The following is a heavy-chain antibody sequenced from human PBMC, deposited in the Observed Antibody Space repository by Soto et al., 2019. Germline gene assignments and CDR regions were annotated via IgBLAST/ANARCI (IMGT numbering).Heavy chain of an antibody. Sequence: PSETLSLTCTVSGGSVSSGSYYWSWIRQPPGKGLEWIGYIYYSGSTNYNPSLKSRVTISVDTSKNQFSLKQSSVTAADTAVYYCARDLGYGGDGFDYWGQGTLVTVSS. D-gene: IGHD4-17*01. CDR2: IYYSGST. CDR3: ARDLGYGGDGFDY. V-gene: IGHV4-61*01. J-gene: IGHJ4*02. CDR1: GGSVSSGSYY.